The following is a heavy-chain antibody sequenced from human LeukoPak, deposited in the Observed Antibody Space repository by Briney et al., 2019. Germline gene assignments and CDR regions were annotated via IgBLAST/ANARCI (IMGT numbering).Heavy chain of an antibody. CDR3: ARGNGGPARLDY. CDR2: MNPNSGNT. V-gene: IGHV1-8*03. Sequence: ASVKVSCKASGYTFTSYDINWVRQATGQGLEWMGWMNPNSGNTGYAQKFQGRVTITRNTSISTAYMELSSLRSDDTAVYYCARGNGGPARLDYWGQGTLVTVSS. CDR1: GYTFTSYD. D-gene: IGHD6-6*01. J-gene: IGHJ4*02.